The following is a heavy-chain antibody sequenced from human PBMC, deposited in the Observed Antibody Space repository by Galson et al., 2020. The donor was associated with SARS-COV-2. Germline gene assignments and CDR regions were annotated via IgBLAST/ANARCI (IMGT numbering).Heavy chain of an antibody. Sequence: GGSLSLSCAASGFTFYTYDMVWVRQAPGKGLEWVSSISSSRGYIYYADSVRGRFTISRDNAMNSLFLQMNSLRAEDTAVYYCARNPSGRYDTSVFDFWGQGTLVTVSS. J-gene: IGHJ4*02. CDR3: ARNPSGRYDTSVFDF. V-gene: IGHV3-21*01. D-gene: IGHD3-22*01. CDR2: ISSSRGYI. CDR1: GFTFYTYD.